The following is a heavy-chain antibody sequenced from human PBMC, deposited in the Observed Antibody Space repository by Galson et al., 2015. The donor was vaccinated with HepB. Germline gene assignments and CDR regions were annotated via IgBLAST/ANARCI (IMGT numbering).Heavy chain of an antibody. Sequence: SLRLSCAASGFTFSSYEMNWVRQAPGKGLEWVSYISSSGSTIYYADSVKGRFTISRDNAKNSLYLQMNSLRAEDTAVYYCARGGRDGYNFDYWGQGTLVTVSS. CDR1: GFTFSSYE. CDR3: ARGGRDGYNFDY. CDR2: ISSSGSTI. J-gene: IGHJ4*02. V-gene: IGHV3-48*03. D-gene: IGHD5-24*01.